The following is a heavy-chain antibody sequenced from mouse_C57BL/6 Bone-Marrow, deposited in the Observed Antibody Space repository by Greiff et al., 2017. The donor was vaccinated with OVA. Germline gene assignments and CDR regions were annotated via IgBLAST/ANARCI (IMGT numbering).Heavy chain of an antibody. CDR1: GYTFTSYW. V-gene: IGHV1-69*01. CDR3: ARERDYSKGGWFAY. Sequence: QVQLQQSGAELVMPGASVKLSCKASGYTFTSYWMHWVKQRPGQGLEWIGEIDPSDGYTNYNQKFKGKSTLTVDKSSSSAYMQLSSLTSEDSAVYYCARERDYSKGGWFAYWGQGTLVTVSA. CDR2: IDPSDGYT. D-gene: IGHD2-5*01. J-gene: IGHJ3*01.